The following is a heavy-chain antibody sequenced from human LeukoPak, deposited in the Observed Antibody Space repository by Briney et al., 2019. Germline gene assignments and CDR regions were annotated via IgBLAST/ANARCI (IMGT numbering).Heavy chain of an antibody. CDR2: ISGSGGST. CDR3: AKGGDNWNRYYFDY. Sequence: GGSLRLSCAASGFTFSSHAMSWVRQAPGKGLEWVSAISGSGGSTYYADSVKGRFTISRDNSKNTLYLQMNSLRAEDTAVYYCAKGGDNWNRYYFDYWGQRTLVTVSS. V-gene: IGHV3-23*01. J-gene: IGHJ4*02. CDR1: GFTFSSHA. D-gene: IGHD1-1*01.